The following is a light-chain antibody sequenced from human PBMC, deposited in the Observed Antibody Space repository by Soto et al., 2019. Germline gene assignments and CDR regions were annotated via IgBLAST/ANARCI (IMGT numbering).Light chain of an antibody. CDR2: DAS. Sequence: IVMTQSPATLSLSPGESATLSCRASQSVNYYLAWYQQKPGQTPRLLIYDASNRATGIPDRFTGSGSGTDFTLTISSLEPEDFAVYYCQHRLSWPLTFGGGTKVEIK. CDR1: QSVNYY. V-gene: IGKV3-11*01. J-gene: IGKJ4*01. CDR3: QHRLSWPLT.